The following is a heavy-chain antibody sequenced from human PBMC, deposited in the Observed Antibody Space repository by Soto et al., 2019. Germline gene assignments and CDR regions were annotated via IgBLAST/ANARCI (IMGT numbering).Heavy chain of an antibody. Sequence: QVQLVESGGGVVQPGRSLRLSCAASGFTFSSYGMHWVRQAPGKGLEWVAVISYDGSNKYYADSVKGRFTISRDNSKSSLYLQMNSLRAEDTAVYYCAKDGPVVGKDYYYYGMDVWGQGTTVTVSS. V-gene: IGHV3-30*18. D-gene: IGHD6-19*01. CDR3: AKDGPVVGKDYYYYGMDV. CDR2: ISYDGSNK. J-gene: IGHJ6*02. CDR1: GFTFSSYG.